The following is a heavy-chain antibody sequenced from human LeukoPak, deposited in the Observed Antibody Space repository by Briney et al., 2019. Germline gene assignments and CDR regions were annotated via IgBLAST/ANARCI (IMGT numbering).Heavy chain of an antibody. V-gene: IGHV3-23*01. CDR1: GLTFSSYA. CDR3: AKVFGGWYDYYYYYMDV. J-gene: IGHJ6*03. CDR2: ISGSGGST. D-gene: IGHD6-19*01. Sequence: GGSLRLSCAASGLTFSSYAMSWVRQAPGKGLERVSAISGSGGSTYYADSVKGRFTISRDNSKNTLYLQMNSLRAEDTAVYYCAKVFGGWYDYYYYYMDVWGKGTTVTVSS.